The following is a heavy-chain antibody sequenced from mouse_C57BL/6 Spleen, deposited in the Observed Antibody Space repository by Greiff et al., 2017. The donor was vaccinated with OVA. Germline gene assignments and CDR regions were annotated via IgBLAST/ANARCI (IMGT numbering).Heavy chain of an antibody. CDR3: GRGEYGYEGGTWFCY. D-gene: IGHD2-2*01. J-gene: IGHJ3*01. CDR1: GYTFTSYW. CDR2: IDPSDSET. Sequence: QVQLQQPGAELVRPGSSVKLSCKASGYTFTSYWMHWVKQRPIQGLEWIGNIDPSDSETPYNQKFKDKATLTVDKSSSTAYMQLSSLTSEDSAVYYCGRGEYGYEGGTWFCYWGQGALVTV. V-gene: IGHV1-52*01.